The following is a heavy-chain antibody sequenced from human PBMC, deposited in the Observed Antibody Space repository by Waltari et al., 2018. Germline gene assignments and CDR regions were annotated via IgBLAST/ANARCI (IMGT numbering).Heavy chain of an antibody. CDR2: IYYSGST. CDR1: GCSISSYY. CDR3: ARAGAAAGKNWYFDL. J-gene: IGHJ2*01. Sequence: QVQLPESGPGLVKPSETLSLPCTVSGCSISSYYWSWIRQPPGKGLEWIGYIYYSGSTNYNPSLKSRVTISVDTSKNQFSLKLSSVTAADTAVYYCARAGAAAGKNWYFDLWGRGTLVTVSS. V-gene: IGHV4-59*01. D-gene: IGHD6-13*01.